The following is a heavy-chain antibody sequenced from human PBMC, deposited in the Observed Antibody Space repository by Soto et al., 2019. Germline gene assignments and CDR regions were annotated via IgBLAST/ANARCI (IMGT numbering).Heavy chain of an antibody. CDR2: INHMGST. CDR1: GGSFSGYY. CDR3: ARFPSDY. Sequence: QVQLQQWGAGLLKPSETLSLTCAGYGGSFSGYYWSWIRQPPGKGLEWIGEINHMGSTNYNPSLKGRVTISVGPSKNQFSLKLSSVDAADTAVYYCARFPSDYWGPGTLVTVSS. J-gene: IGHJ4*02. V-gene: IGHV4-34*01.